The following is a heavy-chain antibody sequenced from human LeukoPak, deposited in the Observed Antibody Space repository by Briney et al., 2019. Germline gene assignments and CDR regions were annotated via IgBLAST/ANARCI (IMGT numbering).Heavy chain of an antibody. CDR3: ARESMSGSYYRWFDA. D-gene: IGHD1-26*01. V-gene: IGHV4-4*07. J-gene: IGHJ5*02. CDR1: GGSISSYY. Sequence: SETLSLTCTVFGGSISSYYWSWIRQPAGRGLEWIGRIYTSGSTDCSPSLKSRVAMSVDTSKNQFSLKLSSVTAADTAVYYCARESMSGSYYRWFDAWGQGTLATVSS. CDR2: IYTSGST.